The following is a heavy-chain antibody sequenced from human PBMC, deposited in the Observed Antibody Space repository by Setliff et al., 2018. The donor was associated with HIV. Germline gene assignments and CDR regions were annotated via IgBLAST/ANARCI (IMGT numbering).Heavy chain of an antibody. V-gene: IGHV4-39*07. CDR3: ARGPPFAY. J-gene: IGHJ4*02. CDR2: IAYSGTTMYT. Sequence: PSETLSLTCTVSGGSFIGSSFQSTWIRQTPGKGLEWIADIAYSGTTMYTNYNPSLESRVIVSEDTSRDQFFLKLTSVTADDTALYYCARGPPFAYWGQGLLVTVSS. CDR1: GGSFIGSSFQ.